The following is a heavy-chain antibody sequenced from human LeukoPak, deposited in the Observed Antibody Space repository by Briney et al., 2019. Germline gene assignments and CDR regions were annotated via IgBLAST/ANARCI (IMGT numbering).Heavy chain of an antibody. D-gene: IGHD6-19*01. J-gene: IGHJ4*02. CDR1: GFTFSSYS. V-gene: IGHV3-48*01. Sequence: GGSLRLSCAASGFTFSSYSMNWVRQAPGKGLEWVSYISSSSSTIYYADSVKGRFTISRDNAKNSLYLQMNSLRAEDTAVYYCARGIAVAGTWWVGYWGQGTLVTVSS. CDR3: ARGIAVAGTWWVGY. CDR2: ISSSSSTI.